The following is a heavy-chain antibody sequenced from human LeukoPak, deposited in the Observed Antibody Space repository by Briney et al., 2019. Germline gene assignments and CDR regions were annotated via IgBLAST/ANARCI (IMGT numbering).Heavy chain of an antibody. J-gene: IGHJ4*02. CDR3: ARALMTTVVNDY. Sequence: PSETLSLTCAVYGGSFSGYYWSWIRQPPGKGLEWIGEINHSGSTNYNPSLKSRVTISVDTSKNQFSLKLSSVTAADTAVYYCARALMTTVVNDYWGQGTLVTVSS. CDR2: INHSGST. V-gene: IGHV4-34*09. D-gene: IGHD4-23*01. CDR1: GGSFSGYY.